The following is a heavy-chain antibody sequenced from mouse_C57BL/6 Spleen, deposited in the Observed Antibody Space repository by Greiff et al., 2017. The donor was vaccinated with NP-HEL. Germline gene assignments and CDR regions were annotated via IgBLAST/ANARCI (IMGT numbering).Heavy chain of an antibody. J-gene: IGHJ3*01. V-gene: IGHV1-22*01. CDR2: INPNNGGT. Sequence: VQLQQSGPELVKPGASVKMSCKASGYTFTDYNMHWVKQSHGKSLEWIGYINPNNGGTSYNQKFKGKATLTVNKSSSTAYMELRSLTSEDSAVYYCASVYDYDEGFAYWGQGTLVTVSA. D-gene: IGHD2-4*01. CDR3: ASVYDYDEGFAY. CDR1: GYTFTDYN.